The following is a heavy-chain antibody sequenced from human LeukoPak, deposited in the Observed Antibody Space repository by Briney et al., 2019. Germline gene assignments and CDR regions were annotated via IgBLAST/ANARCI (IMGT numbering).Heavy chain of an antibody. D-gene: IGHD3-3*01. V-gene: IGHV4-39*01. Sequence: SETLSLTCTVSGGSISSSSYYWGWIRQPPGKGLEWIGSIYYSGSTYYNPSLKSRVTISVDTSKNQFSLKLSSVTAADTAVYHCARGGTIFGSFAFDIWGQGTMVTVSS. CDR2: IYYSGST. CDR1: GGSISSSSYY. CDR3: ARGGTIFGSFAFDI. J-gene: IGHJ3*02.